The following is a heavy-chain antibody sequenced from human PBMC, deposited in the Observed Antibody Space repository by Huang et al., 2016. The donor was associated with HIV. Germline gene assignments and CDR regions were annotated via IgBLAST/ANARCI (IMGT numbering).Heavy chain of an antibody. CDR1: GFTFNSYA. J-gene: IGHJ6*02. D-gene: IGHD3-3*01. CDR2: ISGRGGNT. Sequence: EVQLLEAGGGLVQPGGSLRLSCAASGFTFNSYAMSWVRQAPGKGLEWVPAISGRGGNTYYADSVKGRFTISRDDSKNTLFLQMSGLRAEDAAVYYCSRDDFWSGYSDYYGLDVWGQGTTVTVSS. CDR3: SRDDFWSGYSDYYGLDV. V-gene: IGHV3-23*01.